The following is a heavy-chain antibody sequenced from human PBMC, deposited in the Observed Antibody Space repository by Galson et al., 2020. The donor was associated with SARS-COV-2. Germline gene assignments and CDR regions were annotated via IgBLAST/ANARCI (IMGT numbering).Heavy chain of an antibody. CDR1: GFTFRSYG. J-gene: IGHJ3*02. V-gene: IGHV3-33*01. Sequence: GGSLRLSCEASGFTFRSYGMHWVRQAPGKGLEGVAGIWHDASKKYYVDSVNGRFTISRDNSKNTLFLQMNSLSAEDTGVYYCARGGIMGGTIRGVFDIWGQGTVGAVSS. CDR3: ARGGIMGGTIRGVFDI. CDR2: IWHDASKK. D-gene: IGHD1-26*01.